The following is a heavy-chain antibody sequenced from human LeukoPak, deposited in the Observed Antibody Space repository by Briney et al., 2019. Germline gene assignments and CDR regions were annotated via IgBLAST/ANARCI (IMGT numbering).Heavy chain of an antibody. Sequence: SQILSLTCAISGDSVSSNSAAWNWIRQSPSRGLEWLGRTYYRSKWYNDYAVSVKSRITINPDTSKNQFSLQLNSVTPVDTAVYYCARARDGYSSSWYLFSAFDIWGQGTMVTVSS. CDR2: TYYRSKWYN. J-gene: IGHJ3*02. D-gene: IGHD6-13*01. V-gene: IGHV6-1*01. CDR3: ARARDGYSSSWYLFSAFDI. CDR1: GDSVSSNSAA.